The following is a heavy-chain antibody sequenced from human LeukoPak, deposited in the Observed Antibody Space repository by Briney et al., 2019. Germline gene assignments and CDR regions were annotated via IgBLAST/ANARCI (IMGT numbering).Heavy chain of an antibody. Sequence: ASVKVSCKASGYTFTSYGINWVRQATGQGLEWMGWMNPNSGNTGYAQKFQGRVTITADKSTSTAYMELSSLRSEDTAVYYCARGYCSSTSCYIGGGWFDPWGQGTLVTVSS. J-gene: IGHJ5*02. CDR3: ARGYCSSTSCYIGGGWFDP. CDR1: GYTFTSYG. V-gene: IGHV1-8*01. D-gene: IGHD2-2*02. CDR2: MNPNSGNT.